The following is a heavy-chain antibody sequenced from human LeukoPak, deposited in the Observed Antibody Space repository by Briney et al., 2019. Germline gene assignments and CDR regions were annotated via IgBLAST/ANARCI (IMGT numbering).Heavy chain of an antibody. CDR2: IRSKAYGGTT. J-gene: IGHJ6*02. CDR3: TRDLGFQLGVYYYYGMDV. D-gene: IGHD3-3*01. V-gene: IGHV3-49*04. Sequence: GGSLRLSCTASGFTFGDYAMSWVRQAPGKGPEWVGFIRSKAYGGTTEYAASVKGRFTISRDDSKSIAYLQMNSLKTEDTAVYYCTRDLGFQLGVYYYYGMDVWGQGTTVTVSS. CDR1: GFTFGDYA.